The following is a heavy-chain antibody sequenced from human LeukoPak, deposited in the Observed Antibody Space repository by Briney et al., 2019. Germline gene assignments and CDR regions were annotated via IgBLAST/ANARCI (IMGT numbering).Heavy chain of an antibody. V-gene: IGHV1-46*01. CDR1: GYTFTSYY. CDR3: AKDLIYDFWSGYYGNWFDP. D-gene: IGHD3-3*01. Sequence: ASVKVSCKASGYTFTSYYMHWVRQAPGQGLEWMGIINPSGGSTSYAQKFQGRVTMTRDTSTSTVYMELSSLRSEDTAVYYCAKDLIYDFWSGYYGNWFDPWGRGTLVTVSS. CDR2: INPSGGST. J-gene: IGHJ5*02.